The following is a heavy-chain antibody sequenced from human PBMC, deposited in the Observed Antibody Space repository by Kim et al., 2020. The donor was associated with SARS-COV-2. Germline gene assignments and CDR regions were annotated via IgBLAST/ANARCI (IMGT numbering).Heavy chain of an antibody. CDR1: GFTFGDYA. J-gene: IGHJ3*02. CDR3: TRVLLVVVAADAFDI. V-gene: IGHV3-49*04. CDR2: IRSKAYGGTT. D-gene: IGHD2-15*01. Sequence: GGSLRLSCTASGFTFGDYAMSWVRQAPGKGLEWVGFIRSKAYGGTTEYAASVKGRFTISRDDSKSIAYLQMNRLKTEDTAVYYCTRVLLVVVAADAFDIWGQGTMVTVSS.